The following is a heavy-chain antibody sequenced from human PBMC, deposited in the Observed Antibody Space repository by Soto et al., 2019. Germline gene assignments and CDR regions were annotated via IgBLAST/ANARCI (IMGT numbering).Heavy chain of an antibody. V-gene: IGHV4-59*01. J-gene: IGHJ4*02. CDR3: ARHFSVDYFDY. Sequence: SETLSLTCTVSGASISRYYWSWIRQSPGKGLEWIGYLYNTGSTIYNPSLKSRVTISVDTSKNQFSLKMNSVTAADTAVYYCARHFSVDYFDYWGQGALVTVSS. CDR2: LYNTGST. CDR1: GASISRYY.